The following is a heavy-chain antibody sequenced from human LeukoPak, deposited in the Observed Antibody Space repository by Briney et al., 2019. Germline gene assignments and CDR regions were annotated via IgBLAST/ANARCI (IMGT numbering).Heavy chain of an antibody. CDR2: IFHSGLT. D-gene: IGHD6-13*01. V-gene: IGHV4-38-2*02. J-gene: IGHJ4*02. Sequence: PSETLSLTCTVSGYSISSGYYWGWIRQPPGKGLEWIGEIFHSGLTTYNPSLESRVTISVDTSKNQFSLTVSSLTAADTAVYYCTRDSGSSPGDWGQGILVTVSS. CDR3: TRDSGSSPGD. CDR1: GYSISSGYY.